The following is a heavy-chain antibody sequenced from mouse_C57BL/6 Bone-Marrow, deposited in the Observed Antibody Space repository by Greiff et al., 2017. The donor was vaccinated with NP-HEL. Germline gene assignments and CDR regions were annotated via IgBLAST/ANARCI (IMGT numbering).Heavy chain of an antibody. Sequence: EVQVVESGAELVRPGASVKLSCTASGFNIKDDYMHWVKQRPEQGLEWIGWIDPENGDTEYASKFQGKATITADTSSNTAYLQLSSLTSEDTAVYYCTVSYSNYWFAYWGQGTLVTVSA. CDR3: TVSYSNYWFAY. V-gene: IGHV14-4*01. CDR2: IDPENGDT. J-gene: IGHJ3*01. D-gene: IGHD2-5*01. CDR1: GFNIKDDY.